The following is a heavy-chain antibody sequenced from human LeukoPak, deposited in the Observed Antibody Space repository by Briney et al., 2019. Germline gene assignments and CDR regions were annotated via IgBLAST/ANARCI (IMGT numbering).Heavy chain of an antibody. CDR3: SRDERDGGDTTMLGANNWFVP. CDR1: GYTFTGYY. CDR2: INPSGSST. Sequence: ASVKVSCKASGYTFTGYYMHWVRQAPGQGLEWMGFINPSGSSTSSALKFQGRVTMTRDTSTSTVYTELSSLRAEDTAAYNSSRDERDGGDTTMLGANNWFVPWGQGTLVTVSS. J-gene: IGHJ5*02. V-gene: IGHV1-46*01. D-gene: IGHD5-18*01.